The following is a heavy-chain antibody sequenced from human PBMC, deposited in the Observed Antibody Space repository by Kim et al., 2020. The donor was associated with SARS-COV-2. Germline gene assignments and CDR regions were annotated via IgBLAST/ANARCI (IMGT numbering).Heavy chain of an antibody. J-gene: IGHJ4*02. D-gene: IGHD2-21*02. CDR3: ARECTVTAISTLDY. V-gene: IGHV3-33*01. CDR2: IWYDGSNK. Sequence: GGSLRLSCAASGFTFSSYGMHWVRQAPGKGLEWVAVIWYDGSNKYYADSVKGRFTISRDNSKNTLYLQMNSLRAEDTAVYYCARECTVTAISTLDYWGQGTLVTVSS. CDR1: GFTFSSYG.